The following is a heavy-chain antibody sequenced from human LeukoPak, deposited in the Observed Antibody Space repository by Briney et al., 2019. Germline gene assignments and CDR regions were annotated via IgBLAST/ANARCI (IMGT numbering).Heavy chain of an antibody. J-gene: IGHJ3*02. Sequence: SVKVSCKASGGTFSSYTISWVRQAPGQGLEWMGRIIPILGIANYAQKFQGRVTITADKSTSTAYMELSSLRSEDTAVYYCARDKLRTPFRGYSKDAFDIWGQGTMVTVSS. D-gene: IGHD3-22*01. CDR1: GGTFSSYT. CDR2: IIPILGIA. V-gene: IGHV1-69*04. CDR3: ARDKLRTPFRGYSKDAFDI.